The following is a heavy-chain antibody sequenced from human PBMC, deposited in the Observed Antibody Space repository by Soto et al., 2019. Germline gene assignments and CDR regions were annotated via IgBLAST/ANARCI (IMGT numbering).Heavy chain of an antibody. J-gene: IGHJ6*02. Sequence: ASVKVSFKASGYSFTDYHIHWVRQAPGQGLEWLGRINPKSGGTSTAQKFQGWVTMTTDTSISTSSMELTRLTSDDTAIYYCARGDSTDCSNGVCSFFYNHDMDVWGQGTTVTVSS. CDR2: INPKSGGT. V-gene: IGHV1-2*04. D-gene: IGHD2-8*01. CDR1: GYSFTDYH. CDR3: ARGDSTDCSNGVCSFFYNHDMDV.